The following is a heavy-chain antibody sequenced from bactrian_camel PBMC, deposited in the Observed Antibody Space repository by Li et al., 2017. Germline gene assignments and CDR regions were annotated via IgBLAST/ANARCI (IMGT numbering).Heavy chain of an antibody. V-gene: IGHV3S10*01. J-gene: IGHJ6*01. CDR2: IDAEGTA. CDR1: GFTFSSYV. D-gene: IGHD5*01. CDR3: AADTRCMGWLQSFYRS. Sequence: VQLVESGGGLVHPGGSLSLSCAASGFTFSSYVMTWVRQAPGKVREGVAAIDAEGTATYADSKNVRFVVFQDNAKNTVYLQINSLKPEDTAMYYCAADTRCMGWLQSFYRSWGQ.